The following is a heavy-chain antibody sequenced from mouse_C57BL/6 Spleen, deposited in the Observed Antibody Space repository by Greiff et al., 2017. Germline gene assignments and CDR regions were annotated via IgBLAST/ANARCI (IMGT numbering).Heavy chain of an antibody. CDR3: ARGWGDGDWYFDV. CDR2: ISYDGSN. D-gene: IGHD2-3*01. V-gene: IGHV3-6*01. J-gene: IGHJ1*03. CDR1: GYSITSGYY. Sequence: EVQLQESGPGLVKPSQSLSLTCSVTGYSITSGYYWNWIRQFPGNKLEWMGYISYDGSNNYNPSLKNRISITRDPSKNQFFLKLNSVTTEDTATYYCARGWGDGDWYFDVWGTGTTVTVSS.